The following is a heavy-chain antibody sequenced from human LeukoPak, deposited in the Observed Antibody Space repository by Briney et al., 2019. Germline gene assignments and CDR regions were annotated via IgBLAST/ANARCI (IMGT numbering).Heavy chain of an antibody. V-gene: IGHV1-8*01. CDR2: MNPNSGNT. CDR3: ARVIAAAFNNWFDP. D-gene: IGHD6-13*01. CDR1: GYTFTSYD. Sequence: GASVTVSCKASGYTFTSYDSNWVRQATGQGLEWMGWMNPNSGNTGYAQKFQGRVTMTRNTSISTAYMELSSLRSEDTAVYYCARVIAAAFNNWFDPWGQGTLVTVSS. J-gene: IGHJ5*02.